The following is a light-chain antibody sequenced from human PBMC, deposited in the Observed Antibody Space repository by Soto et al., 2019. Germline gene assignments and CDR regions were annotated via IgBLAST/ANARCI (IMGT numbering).Light chain of an antibody. CDR2: MGS. CDR3: MQALQTPLT. CDR1: PRLPHSNAHHP. V-gene: IGKV2-28*01. Sequence: DIVMTQSPLSLPVTPGEPASISCRPSPRLPHSNAHHPLDSHLQKPGQSPQVLIYMGSNRASGVPDRFSGSGSGTDFTLKISRVEAEDVGVYYCMQALQTPLTFGGGTKVEIK. J-gene: IGKJ4*01.